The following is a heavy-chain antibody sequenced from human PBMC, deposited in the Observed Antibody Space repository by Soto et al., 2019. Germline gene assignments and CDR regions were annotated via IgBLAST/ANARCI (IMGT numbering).Heavy chain of an antibody. Sequence: SETLSLTCAVYGASLSDNYCNWLRQPPGKGLEWIGEINHSGNTSYNPSLRSRVTISIYTSKNQLSLNLRSVSAADTAVYYCERGRGEFDAWGQGTPVTVSS. J-gene: IGHJ5*02. CDR3: ERGRGEFDA. CDR2: INHSGNT. CDR1: GASLSDNY. D-gene: IGHD2-21*01. V-gene: IGHV4-34*01.